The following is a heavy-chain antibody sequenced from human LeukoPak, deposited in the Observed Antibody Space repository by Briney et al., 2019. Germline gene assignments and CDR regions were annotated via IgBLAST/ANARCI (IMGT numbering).Heavy chain of an antibody. J-gene: IGHJ4*02. CDR3: ARADCSSTSCYLGY. Sequence: GGSLRLSCAASGFTFSNYAMHWVRQAPGKGVEYVSAISRNGGSTYYANPVKGRFTISRDNSKNTLYLQMGSLRAEDMAAYYCARADCSSTSCYLGYWGQGTLVTVSS. V-gene: IGHV3-64*01. D-gene: IGHD2-2*01. CDR2: ISRNGGST. CDR1: GFTFSNYA.